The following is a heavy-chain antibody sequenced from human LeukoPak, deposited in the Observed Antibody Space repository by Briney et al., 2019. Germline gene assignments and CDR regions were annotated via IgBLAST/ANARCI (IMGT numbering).Heavy chain of an antibody. Sequence: GGSLRLSCAASGFTVSSNYMSWVRQAPGKGLEWVSVIYSGGSTYYADSVKGRFTISRDNSKNTLYLQMNSLRAEDTAVYYCARGEANWGSWAFDIWGQGTMVTVPS. CDR2: IYSGGST. J-gene: IGHJ3*02. V-gene: IGHV3-66*01. CDR1: GFTVSSNY. D-gene: IGHD7-27*01. CDR3: ARGEANWGSWAFDI.